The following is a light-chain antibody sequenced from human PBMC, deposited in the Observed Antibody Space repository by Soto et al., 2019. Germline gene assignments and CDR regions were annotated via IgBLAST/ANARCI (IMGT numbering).Light chain of an antibody. V-gene: IGKV3-20*01. CDR2: GAS. CDR1: QSVSSSY. CDR3: QQYGSSPIT. J-gene: IGKJ5*01. Sequence: EIVLTHSPGTLSFSPWERATLSFRSSQSVSSSYLAWYQQKPGQAARLLIYGASTRVTGIPARFSGSGSGTEFTLTISSLQSEDFAVYYCQQYGSSPITFGQGTRLEIK.